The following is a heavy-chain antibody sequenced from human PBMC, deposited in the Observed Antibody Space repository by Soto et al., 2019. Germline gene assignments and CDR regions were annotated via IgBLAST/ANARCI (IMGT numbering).Heavy chain of an antibody. Sequence: QVQLVESGGDVVQSGRSLRLSCAASGFTFNYYGMLWVRQAPGKGLEWVAVIWYDGNNEYYADSVKGRFTISRDNSKNTLYLEMDSLRVEDTAVYFCARWGGSATIPYFDYWGQGTLVTVSS. CDR1: GFTFNYYG. J-gene: IGHJ4*02. V-gene: IGHV3-33*01. CDR3: ARWGGSATIPYFDY. CDR2: IWYDGNNE. D-gene: IGHD3-10*01.